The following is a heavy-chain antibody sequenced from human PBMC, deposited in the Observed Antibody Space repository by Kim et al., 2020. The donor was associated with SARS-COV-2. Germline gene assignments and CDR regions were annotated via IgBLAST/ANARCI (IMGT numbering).Heavy chain of an antibody. Sequence: SETLSLTCTVSGGSISSYYWSWIRQPPGKGLEWIGYIYYSGSTNYNPSLKSRVTISVDTSKNQFSLKLSSVTAADTAVYYCARAPCSGGSCYSNDAFDIWRQGTLVTVSS. J-gene: IGHJ3*02. CDR1: GGSISSYY. CDR3: ARAPCSGGSCYSNDAFDI. CDR2: IYYSGST. V-gene: IGHV4-59*01. D-gene: IGHD2-15*01.